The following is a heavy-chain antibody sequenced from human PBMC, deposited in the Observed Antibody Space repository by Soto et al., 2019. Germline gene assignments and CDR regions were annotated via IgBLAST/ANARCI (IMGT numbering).Heavy chain of an antibody. J-gene: IGHJ4*02. V-gene: IGHV3-30*18. CDR1: GFTFSTYG. CDR3: AKDRAPDFWSDYYGSLGY. Sequence: GGSLRLSCAASGFTFSTYGMHWVRQAPGKGLEWVAVISYDGSNKYYADSVKGRFTISRDNSKNTLYLQMNSLRAEDTAVYYCAKDRAPDFWSDYYGSLGYWGQGTLVTVSS. D-gene: IGHD3-3*01. CDR2: ISYDGSNK.